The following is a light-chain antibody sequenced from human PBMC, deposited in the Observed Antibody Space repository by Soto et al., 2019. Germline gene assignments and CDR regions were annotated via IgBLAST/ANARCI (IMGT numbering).Light chain of an antibody. CDR1: HDISSF. V-gene: IGKV1-9*01. CDR3: QQLNNFPLT. J-gene: IGKJ4*01. Sequence: DIQLTQSPSFLSASVGDRVTIACRASHDISSFLAWYQQKPGKAPKLLIFTASTLRSGVPSRFSGSGSGTEFTLTITSLQPEDFATYYCQQLNNFPLTFGGGTEVEIK. CDR2: TAS.